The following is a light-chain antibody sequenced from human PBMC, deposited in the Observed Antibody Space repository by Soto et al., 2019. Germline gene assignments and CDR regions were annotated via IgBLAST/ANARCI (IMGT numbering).Light chain of an antibody. Sequence: VMTQSPATLSMSPGERATLSCRASQSLNRDLAWYQQKPGQSPRLLIFGASIRATGIPARFSGSGSGTEFTLTIGSLQSEDCALYYCQQCNNWPGTFGQGTKVDIK. J-gene: IGKJ1*01. V-gene: IGKV3-15*01. CDR2: GAS. CDR3: QQCNNWPGT. CDR1: QSLNRD.